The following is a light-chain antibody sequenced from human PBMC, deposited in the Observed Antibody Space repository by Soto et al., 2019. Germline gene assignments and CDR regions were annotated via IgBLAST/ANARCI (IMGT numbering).Light chain of an antibody. Sequence: QSVLTQPPSASGSPGQSVTISCTGTSSDVGGYNYVSWYQQHPGKAPKLMIYEVSKRPSGVPDRLSGSKSGNTASLTASGLQAEDEADYYCSSYAGSNNFVFGTGTQVTVL. J-gene: IGLJ1*01. CDR2: EVS. V-gene: IGLV2-8*01. CDR1: SSDVGGYNY. CDR3: SSYAGSNNFV.